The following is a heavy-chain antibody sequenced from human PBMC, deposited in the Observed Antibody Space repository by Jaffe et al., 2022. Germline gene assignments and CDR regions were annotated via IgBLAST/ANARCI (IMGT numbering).Heavy chain of an antibody. CDR1: GSSISSSYY. D-gene: IGHD6-13*01. J-gene: IGHJ4*02. CDR3: ARQQESIGVAGYYFDY. Sequence: QVQLQESGPGLVKPSETLSLTCAVSGSSISSSYYWGWIRQPPGKGLEWIGTIYHSGSTYYNPSLKSRVTISVDTSKNQFSLKLSSVTAADTAVYYCARQQESIGVAGYYFDYWGQGTLVTVSS. V-gene: IGHV4-38-2*01. CDR2: IYHSGST.